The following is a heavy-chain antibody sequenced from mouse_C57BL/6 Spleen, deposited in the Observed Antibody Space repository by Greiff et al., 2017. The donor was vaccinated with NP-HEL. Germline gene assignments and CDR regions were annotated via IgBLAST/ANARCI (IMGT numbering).Heavy chain of an antibody. J-gene: IGHJ2*01. CDR1: GYTFTSYW. CDR2: IYPSDSET. V-gene: IGHV1-61*01. D-gene: IGHD2-3*01. CDR3: ARDGYYPGY. Sequence: VQLQQPGAELVRPGSSVKLSCKASGYTFTSYWMDWVKQRPGQGLEWIGNIYPSDSETHYNQKFKDKATLTVDKSSSTAYMQLSSLTSEDSAVYYCARDGYYPGYWGQGTTLTVSS.